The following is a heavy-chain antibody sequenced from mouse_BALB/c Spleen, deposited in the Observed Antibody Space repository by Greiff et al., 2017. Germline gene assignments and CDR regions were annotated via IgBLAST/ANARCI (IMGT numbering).Heavy chain of an antibody. CDR2: IRNKANGYTT. CDR1: GFTFTDYY. V-gene: IGHV7-3*02. D-gene: IGHD1-1*02. J-gene: IGHJ1*01. CDR3: ARDMGGNHWYFDV. Sequence: EVKLVESGGGLVQPGGSLRLSCATSGFTFTDYYMSWVRQPPGKALEWLGFIRNKANGYTTAYSASVKGRFTISRDNSQSILYLQMNTLRAEDSATYYCARDMGGNHWYFDVWGAGTTVTVSS.